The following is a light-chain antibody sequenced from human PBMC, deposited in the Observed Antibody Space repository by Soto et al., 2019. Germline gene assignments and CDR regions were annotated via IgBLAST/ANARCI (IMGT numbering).Light chain of an antibody. CDR2: KNN. J-gene: IGLJ2*01. CDR3: AAWVDRWSGVV. V-gene: IGLV1-47*01. Sequence: QSVLTQPPSASGTPGQRVTISCSGSSSNIGSNYVYWYQQLPGTAPKLLIYKNNQRPSGVPDRFSGSKSGTSASLAISGLRSAEEAAYYCAAWVDRWSGVVFGGGTKVTVL. CDR1: SSNIGSNY.